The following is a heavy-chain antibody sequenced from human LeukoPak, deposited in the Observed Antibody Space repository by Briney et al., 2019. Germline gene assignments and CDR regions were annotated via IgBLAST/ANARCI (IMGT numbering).Heavy chain of an antibody. V-gene: IGHV3-64*01. J-gene: IGHJ3*02. Sequence: PGGSLRLSCAASGFTFSSYAMHWVRQAPGKGLEYVSAISSNGGSTYYANSVKGRFTISRDNSKNTLYLQMGSLRAEDMAVYYCARVGGYLLVGAFDIWGQGTMVTVSS. D-gene: IGHD3-22*01. CDR2: ISSNGGST. CDR1: GFTFSSYA. CDR3: ARVGGYLLVGAFDI.